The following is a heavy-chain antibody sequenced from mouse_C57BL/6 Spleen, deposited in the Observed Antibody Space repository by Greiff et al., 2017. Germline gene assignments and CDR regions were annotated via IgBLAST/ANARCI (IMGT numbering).Heavy chain of an antibody. CDR2: IYPSDSDT. D-gene: IGHD2-2*01. CDR3: AREGGYDGFAY. V-gene: IGHV1-61*01. CDR1: GYTFTSYW. Sequence: QVQLQQPGAELVRPGSSVKLSCKASGYTFTSYWMDWVKQRPGQGLEWIGNIYPSDSDTHYNQKFKDKATLDVDKSSSTAYMQLSSLTSEDAAVYCGAREGGYDGFAYWGQGTLVTVSA. J-gene: IGHJ3*01.